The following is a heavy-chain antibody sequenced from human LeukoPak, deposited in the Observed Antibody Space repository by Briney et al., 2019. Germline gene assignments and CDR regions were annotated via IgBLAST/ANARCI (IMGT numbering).Heavy chain of an antibody. CDR3: VRHGDGGTFDY. CDR1: GDSINDFYY. V-gene: IGHV4-4*07. Sequence: SETLSLTCSVSGDSINDFYYWSWIRQPAGEGLEWIGRFDTSGTTNSNPSLKSRVTMSVDTSKNQFSLKLSCVTAADTAVYYCVRHGDGGTFDYWGQGTLVTVSS. CDR2: FDTSGTT. J-gene: IGHJ4*02. D-gene: IGHD4-23*01.